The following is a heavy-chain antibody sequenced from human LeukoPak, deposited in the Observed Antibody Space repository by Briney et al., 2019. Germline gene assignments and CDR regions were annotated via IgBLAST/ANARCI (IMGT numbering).Heavy chain of an antibody. V-gene: IGHV3-23*01. D-gene: IGHD3-10*01. J-gene: IGHJ4*02. CDR1: GFTFSNHG. Sequence: GGSLRLSCAASGFTFSNHGMNWVRQAPGKGVEGVSGISPSADIKYYADSVKGRFTISRDNSKNMLYLEVISLTADDTAVYYCAKDDAWLRFGEWSQGTLVTVSS. CDR2: ISPSADIK. CDR3: AKDDAWLRFGE.